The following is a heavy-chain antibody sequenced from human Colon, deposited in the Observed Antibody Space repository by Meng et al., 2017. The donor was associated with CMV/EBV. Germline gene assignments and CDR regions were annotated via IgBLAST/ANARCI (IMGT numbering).Heavy chain of an antibody. CDR2: IVPIFVTP. CDR1: GGSFSNYA. CDR3: ARARDRDGLYNFDS. V-gene: IGHV1-69*12. Sequence: VPLGQCGAAVKKPGSSVKVSCRTSGGSFSNYAVSWVRQAPGQGLELMGGIVPIFVTPNYAQKFQGRVTVTADESTSTAYMELSSLTSEDTAIYYCARARDRDGLYNFDSWGQGTLVTVSS. J-gene: IGHJ4*02. D-gene: IGHD5-24*01.